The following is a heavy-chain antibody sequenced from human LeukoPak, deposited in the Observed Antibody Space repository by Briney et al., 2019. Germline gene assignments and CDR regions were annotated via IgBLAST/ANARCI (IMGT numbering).Heavy chain of an antibody. CDR3: ARAIRRGADFDY. CDR2: INSDGSST. V-gene: IGHV3-74*01. J-gene: IGHJ4*02. D-gene: IGHD5-24*01. CDR1: GFTFSSYW. Sequence: GGSLRLSCAASGFTFSSYWMHWVRQAPGKGLVWVSRINSDGSSTSYADSVKGRFTISRDNSKNTLYLQMNSLRAEDTAVYYCARAIRRGADFDYWGQGTLVTVSS.